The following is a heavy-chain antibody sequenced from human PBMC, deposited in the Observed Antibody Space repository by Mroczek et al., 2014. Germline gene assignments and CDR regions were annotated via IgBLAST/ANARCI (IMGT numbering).Heavy chain of an antibody. CDR2: IYYSGST. CDR3: ARAERWLRYYFDY. V-gene: IGHV4-30-4*08. D-gene: IGHD3-22*01. J-gene: IGHJ4*02. CDR1: SGSFSGYY. Sequence: KESGAGLLKPSETLSLTCAVYSGSFSGYYWSWIRQPPGKGLEWIGYIYYSGSTYYNPSLKSRVTISVDTSKNQFSLKLSSVTAADTAVYYCARAERWLRYYFDYWGQGTPGHRLL.